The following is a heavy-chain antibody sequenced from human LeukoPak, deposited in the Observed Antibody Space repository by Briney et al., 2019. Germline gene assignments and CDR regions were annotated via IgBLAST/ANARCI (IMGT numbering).Heavy chain of an antibody. V-gene: IGHV1-2*02. CDR1: GYTFTAYY. D-gene: IGHD2-21*01. J-gene: IGHJ6*03. Sequence: GASVKVSCKASGYTFTAYYIHWVRQAPGQGLEWMGWINPNSGGTNYAQKFQGRVTMTRDTSISTAYMELSRLRSDDTAVYYCARDGGGPHPYYYYYMDVWGKGTTVTVSS. CDR2: INPNSGGT. CDR3: ARDGGGPHPYYYYYMDV.